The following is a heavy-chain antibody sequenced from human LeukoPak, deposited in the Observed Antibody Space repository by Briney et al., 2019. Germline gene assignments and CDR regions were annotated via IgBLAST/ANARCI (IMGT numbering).Heavy chain of an antibody. Sequence: ASVKVSCKPSRCTFPRYDFNWVRQAPGPGTEGMGWMKPNSVNTHYAQKSQGRVTLPRNRSISTAYIELNRLRSDDTAVYYCARGPLFNSAWLDYWGQGTLVKVSS. CDR3: ARGPLFNSAWLDY. J-gene: IGHJ4*02. D-gene: IGHD3-3*01. CDR1: RCTFPRYD. V-gene: IGHV1-8*01. CDR2: MKPNSVNT.